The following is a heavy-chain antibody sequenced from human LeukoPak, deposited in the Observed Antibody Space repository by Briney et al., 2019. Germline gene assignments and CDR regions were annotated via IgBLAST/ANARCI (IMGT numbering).Heavy chain of an antibody. CDR1: GGTFSSYA. D-gene: IGHD3-3*01. CDR3: ARVVTIFGVDYSPPLTY. CDR2: MNPNSGNT. Sequence: ASVKVSCKASGGTFSSYAISWVRQATGQGLEWMGWMNPNSGNTGYAQKFQGRVTMTRNTSISTAYMELSSLRSEDTAVYYCARVVTIFGVDYSPPLTYWGQGTLVTVSS. V-gene: IGHV1-8*02. J-gene: IGHJ4*02.